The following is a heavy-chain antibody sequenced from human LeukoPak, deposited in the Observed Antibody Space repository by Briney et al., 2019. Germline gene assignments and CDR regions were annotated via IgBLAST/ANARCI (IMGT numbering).Heavy chain of an antibody. CDR3: ARGRGTTMVRGVITNYFDL. J-gene: IGHJ2*01. D-gene: IGHD3-10*01. CDR2: IDPNSGGT. CDR1: GYTFTAHY. V-gene: IGHV1-2*02. Sequence: ASVKVSCKASGYTFTAHYIHWVRQAPGQGLEWMGWIDPNSGGTNYAQRFLCSVTMPGDTSINTAFMEVRRLRSDDTAIYYCARGRGTTMVRGVITNYFDLWGRGSLVTVSS.